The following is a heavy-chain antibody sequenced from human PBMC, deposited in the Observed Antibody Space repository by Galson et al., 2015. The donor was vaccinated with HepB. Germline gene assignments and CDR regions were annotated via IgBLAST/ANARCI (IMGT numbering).Heavy chain of an antibody. D-gene: IGHD3-10*01. Sequence: SVKVSCKASGGTFSSYAISWVRQAPGQGLEWMGRIIPILGIANYAQKFQGRVTITADKSTSTAYMELSSLRSEDTAVYYCARTNGSGSYYYYYGMDVWGQGTTVTVSS. J-gene: IGHJ6*02. CDR2: IIPILGIA. V-gene: IGHV1-69*04. CDR3: ARTNGSGSYYYYYGMDV. CDR1: GGTFSSYA.